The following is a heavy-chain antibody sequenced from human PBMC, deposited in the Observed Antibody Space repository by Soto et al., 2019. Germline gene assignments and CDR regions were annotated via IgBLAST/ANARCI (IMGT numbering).Heavy chain of an antibody. J-gene: IGHJ4*02. V-gene: IGHV4-39*01. CDR3: ARQPDFPGIAVSGKGYFDS. Sequence: SETLSLTCSVSGGSISSTTYYWAWIRQPPGRGLEWFGSIYYSGSTYYNPSLKSRGTISIDVSKTHFSLKLRAVTAADTAVYYCARQPDFPGIAVSGKGYFDSWVQGTLVTVSS. CDR2: IYYSGST. CDR1: GGSISSTTYY. D-gene: IGHD6-19*01.